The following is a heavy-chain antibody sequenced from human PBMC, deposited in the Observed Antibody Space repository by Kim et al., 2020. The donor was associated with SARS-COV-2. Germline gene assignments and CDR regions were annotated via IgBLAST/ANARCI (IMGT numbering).Heavy chain of an antibody. CDR3: ARPNYYDSSGPAVY. D-gene: IGHD3-22*01. J-gene: IGHJ4*02. CDR1: GGSISSSSYY. V-gene: IGHV4-39*01. Sequence: SETLSLTCTVSGGSISSSSYYWGWIRQPPGKGLEWIGSIYYSGSTYYNPSLKSRVTISVDTSKNQFSLKLSSVTAADTAVYYCARPNYYDSSGPAVYWGQGTLVTVSS. CDR2: IYYSGST.